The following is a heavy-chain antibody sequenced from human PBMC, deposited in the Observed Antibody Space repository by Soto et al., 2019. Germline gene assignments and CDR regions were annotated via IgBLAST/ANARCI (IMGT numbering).Heavy chain of an antibody. CDR2: IFSSGST. CDR1: GGSISRGDYY. D-gene: IGHD3-10*01. CDR3: ARDLITMVRGVRFRGMDV. J-gene: IGHJ6*02. Sequence: SETLSLTCTVSGGSISRGDYYWSWILQAPRKVLELIVFIFSSGSTYFIPFLKSRVTISVDTSKNHFSLKLSSVTAAVTAVYYCARDLITMVRGVRFRGMDVWGQGTTVTVSS. V-gene: IGHV4-30-4*01.